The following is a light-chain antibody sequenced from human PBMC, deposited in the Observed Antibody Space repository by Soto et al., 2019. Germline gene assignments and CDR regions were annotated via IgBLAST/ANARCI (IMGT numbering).Light chain of an antibody. CDR3: CAYAGSYTVL. CDR1: SSDVGGYKY. J-gene: IGLJ2*01. Sequence: SALTQPRSVSGSPGQSVTISCTGTSSDVGGYKYVSWYQQHPGKVPKLMMFDVSERPSGVPDRFSGSKSGNTASLSISGLQAEDEADYYCCAYAGSYTVLFGGGTKVTVL. V-gene: IGLV2-11*01. CDR2: DVS.